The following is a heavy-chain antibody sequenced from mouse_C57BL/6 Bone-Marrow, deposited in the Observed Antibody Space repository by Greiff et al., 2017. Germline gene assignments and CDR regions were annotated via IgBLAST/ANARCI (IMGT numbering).Heavy chain of an antibody. CDR2: ISDGGSYT. CDR1: GFTFSSYA. V-gene: IGHV5-4*01. Sequence: EVKLMESGGGLVKPGGSLKLSCAASGFTFSSYAMSWVRQTPEKRLEWVATISDGGSYTYYPDNVKGRFTISRDNAKNNLYLQMSHLKSEDTAMYYCARDLILDWGQGTLVTVSA. D-gene: IGHD1-1*01. CDR3: ARDLILD. J-gene: IGHJ3*01.